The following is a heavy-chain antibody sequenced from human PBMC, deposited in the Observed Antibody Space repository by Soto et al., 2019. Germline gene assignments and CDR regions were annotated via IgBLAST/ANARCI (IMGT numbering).Heavy chain of an antibody. D-gene: IGHD5-12*01. CDR3: ARDLYSGRLTPNGYYYYGMDV. J-gene: IGHJ6*04. CDR1: GGSISSGGYY. Sequence: QVQLQESGPGLVKPSQTLSLTCTVSGGSISSGGYYWSWISQHPGKGLEWLGYIYYSGSTYYNPSLKRRVTISVETSKNQFSLKLSAVTAADTAVYYCARDLYSGRLTPNGYYYYGMDVWGKGTTVTVSS. CDR2: IYYSGST. V-gene: IGHV4-31*03.